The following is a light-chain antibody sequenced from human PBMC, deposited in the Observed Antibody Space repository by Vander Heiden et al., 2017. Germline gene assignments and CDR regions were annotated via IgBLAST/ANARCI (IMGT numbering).Light chain of an antibody. V-gene: IGKV1-33*01. Sequence: DIQMTQSPSSLSASVGDRVTITCQASQDISNYLNWYQQKPGKAPKLLIYDASNLETGVPSRCSGSGSGTDFTFTISSLQPEDIATYYSQARGTFGGGTKVEIK. J-gene: IGKJ4*01. CDR2: DAS. CDR3: QARGT. CDR1: QDISNY.